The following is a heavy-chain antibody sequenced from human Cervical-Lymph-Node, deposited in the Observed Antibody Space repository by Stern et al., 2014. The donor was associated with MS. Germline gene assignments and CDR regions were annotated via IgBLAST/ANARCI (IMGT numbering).Heavy chain of an antibody. CDR3: ARDVYDFVTNAYFHRFDS. CDR2: ISPRAGKP. J-gene: IGHJ4*02. D-gene: IGHD3/OR15-3a*01. CDR1: GYSFTNYV. V-gene: IGHV7-4-1*02. Sequence: QVQLVQSASELKKPGASVTVSCKASGYSFTNYVLTWVRQAPGRGLEWMGWISPRAGKPTYALDFTGRFVFSFDTSASTAYLEISSLQAEDSATYYCARDVYDFVTNAYFHRFDSWGQGTLVTVSS.